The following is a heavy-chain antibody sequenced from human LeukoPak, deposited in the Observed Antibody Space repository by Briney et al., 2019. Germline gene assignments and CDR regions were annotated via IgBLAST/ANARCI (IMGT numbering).Heavy chain of an antibody. J-gene: IGHJ6*03. CDR3: ARDRVGQRLVGRKNNYYYMDV. CDR2: INPNSGGT. D-gene: IGHD6-13*01. Sequence: GASVKVSCKASGYTFTGYYMHWVRQAPGQGLEWMGWINPNSGGTNYAQKFQGRVTMTRDTSKNQFSLKLRSVTAADTAVYYCARDRVGQRLVGRKNNYYYMDVWGKGTTVTISS. V-gene: IGHV1-2*02. CDR1: GYTFTGYY.